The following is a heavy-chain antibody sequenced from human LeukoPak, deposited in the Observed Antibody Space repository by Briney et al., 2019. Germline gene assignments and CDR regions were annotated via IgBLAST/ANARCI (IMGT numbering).Heavy chain of an antibody. J-gene: IGHJ4*02. Sequence: ASVKVSCKASGGTFSSYAISWVRQAPGQGLEWMGGIIPIFGTANYAQKFQGRVTITTDESTSTAYMELSSLRSEDTAVYYCARGDRANWDSFDYWGQGTLVPSPQ. CDR2: IIPIFGTA. D-gene: IGHD7-27*01. V-gene: IGHV1-69*05. CDR1: GGTFSSYA. CDR3: ARGDRANWDSFDY.